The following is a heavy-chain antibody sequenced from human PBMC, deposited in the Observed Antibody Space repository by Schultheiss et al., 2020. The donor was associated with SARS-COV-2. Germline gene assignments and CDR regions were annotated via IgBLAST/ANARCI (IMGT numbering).Heavy chain of an antibody. Sequence: GGSLRLSCAASGFTFSGSAMHWVRQAPGKGLEWVAVISYDGSNKYYADSVKGRFTISRDNSKNTLYLQMNSLRAEDTAVYYCARVRDAFDIWGQGTMVTVSS. CDR2: ISYDGSNK. V-gene: IGHV3-30*04. CDR1: GFTFSGSA. J-gene: IGHJ3*02. CDR3: ARVRDAFDI.